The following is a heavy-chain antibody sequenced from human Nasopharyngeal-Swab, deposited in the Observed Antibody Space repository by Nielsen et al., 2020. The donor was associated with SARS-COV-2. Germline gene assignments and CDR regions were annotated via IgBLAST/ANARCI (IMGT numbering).Heavy chain of an antibody. D-gene: IGHD3-22*01. V-gene: IGHV3-53*01. Sequence: LSLTCAASGLSVSSNYMSWVRQAPGKGLEWGSIIYFGGSTYYADSVKGRFTISRDNSKSTLYLQMNSLRAEDTAVYYCAKDRYYDSSGYYSAFDIRGQGTMVTVSS. CDR2: IYFGGST. CDR3: AKDRYYDSSGYYSAFDI. J-gene: IGHJ3*02. CDR1: GLSVSSNY.